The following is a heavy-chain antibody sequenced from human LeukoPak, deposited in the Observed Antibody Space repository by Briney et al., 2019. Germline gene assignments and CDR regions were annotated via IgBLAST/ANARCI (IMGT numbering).Heavy chain of an antibody. D-gene: IGHD3-16*02. Sequence: ASVKVSCKASGGTFSSYAISWVRQAPGQGLEWMGGIIPIFGTANYAQKFQGRVTITADESTSTAYMELSSLRSEDTAVYYCARGSVIPRNYYYGMDVWGQGTTVIVSS. V-gene: IGHV1-69*13. CDR3: ARGSVIPRNYYYGMDV. CDR2: IIPIFGTA. CDR1: GGTFSSYA. J-gene: IGHJ6*02.